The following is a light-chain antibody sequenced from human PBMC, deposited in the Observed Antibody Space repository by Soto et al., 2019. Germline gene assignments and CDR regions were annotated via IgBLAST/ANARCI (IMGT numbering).Light chain of an antibody. CDR2: WAS. J-gene: IGKJ1*01. CDR1: QSVLYSSNNKNY. V-gene: IGKV4-1*01. CDR3: QQYYSTPGT. Sequence: DIVMTQSPDSLAVSLGERATINCKSSQSVLYSSNNKNYLAWYQQQTGQPPKLLIYWASTRKSRVPARFSGSGSGTDFPLTTSSLQAQDVAVYYCQQYYSTPGTFGQGTKVEIK.